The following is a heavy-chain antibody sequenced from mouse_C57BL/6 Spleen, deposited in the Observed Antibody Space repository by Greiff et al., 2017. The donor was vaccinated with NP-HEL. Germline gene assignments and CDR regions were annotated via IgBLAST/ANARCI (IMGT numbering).Heavy chain of an antibody. Sequence: EVHLVESGGDLVKPGGSLKLSCAASGFTFSSYGMSWVRQTPDKRLEWVATISSGGRYTYYPDSVKGRFTISRDTAKNTLYLQMSSLKSEDTAMYYCARHGDYGNSAWFAYWGQGTLVTVSA. CDR1: GFTFSSYG. D-gene: IGHD2-1*01. J-gene: IGHJ3*01. CDR2: ISSGGRYT. V-gene: IGHV5-6*01. CDR3: ARHGDYGNSAWFAY.